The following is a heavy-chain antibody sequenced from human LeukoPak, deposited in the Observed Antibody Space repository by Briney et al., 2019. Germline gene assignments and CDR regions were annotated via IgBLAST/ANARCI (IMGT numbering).Heavy chain of an antibody. D-gene: IGHD1-26*01. CDR2: IYPGDSDT. Sequence: GESLKISCKGSGYSFTSYWIGWVRQMPGKGLEWMGIIYPGDSDTRYSPSFQGQVTISADKSISTAYLQWSSLKASDTAMYYCARQRGSYYPHYYYYMDVWGKGTTVTVSS. V-gene: IGHV5-51*01. J-gene: IGHJ6*03. CDR3: ARQRGSYYPHYYYYMDV. CDR1: GYSFTSYW.